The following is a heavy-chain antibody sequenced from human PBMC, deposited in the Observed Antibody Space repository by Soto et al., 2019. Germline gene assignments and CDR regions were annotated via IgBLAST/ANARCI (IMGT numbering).Heavy chain of an antibody. D-gene: IGHD3-3*01. CDR1: GFTFSSYS. V-gene: IGHV3-21*01. J-gene: IGHJ6*02. CDR3: ARDVAPSREYYDFWSGSGYYYGMDV. CDR2: ISSSSSYI. Sequence: GSLRLSCAASGFTFSSYSMNWVRQAPGKGLEWVSSISSSSSYIYYADSVKGRFTISRDNAKNSLYLQMNSLRAEDTAVYYCARDVAPSREYYDFWSGSGYYYGMDVWGQGTTVTVSS.